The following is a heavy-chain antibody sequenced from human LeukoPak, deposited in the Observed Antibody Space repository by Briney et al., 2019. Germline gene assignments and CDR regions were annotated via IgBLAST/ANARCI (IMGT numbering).Heavy chain of an antibody. CDR1: GGSISSGGYY. Sequence: PSQTLSLTCTVSGGSISSGGYYWSWIRQHPGKGLEWIGYIYYSGSTYYNPSLKSRVSISVDTSKNQFSLKLSSVTAADTAVYYCARDVLLWFGELARFDYWGQGTLVTVSS. J-gene: IGHJ4*02. CDR2: IYYSGST. D-gene: IGHD3-10*01. CDR3: ARDVLLWFGELARFDY. V-gene: IGHV4-31*03.